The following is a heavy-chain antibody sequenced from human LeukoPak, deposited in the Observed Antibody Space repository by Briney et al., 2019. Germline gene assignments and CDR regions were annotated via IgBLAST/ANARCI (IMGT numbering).Heavy chain of an antibody. D-gene: IGHD3-3*01. J-gene: IGHJ1*01. CDR2: INANSGGT. CDR3: AIGGLTTFGVGEH. Sequence: ASVKVSCKSSGNSFTDYYIHWMRQAPGQGLEWMGCINANSGGTKHAQNFQGRVTMTRDTSIATAYMELSGLRSDDTAIYYCAIGGLTTFGVGEHWGQGALITVSS. V-gene: IGHV1-2*02. CDR1: GNSFTDYY.